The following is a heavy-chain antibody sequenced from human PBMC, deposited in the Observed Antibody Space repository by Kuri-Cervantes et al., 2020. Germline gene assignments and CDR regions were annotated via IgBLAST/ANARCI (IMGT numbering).Heavy chain of an antibody. D-gene: IGHD6-13*01. CDR3: AGGQQVAHEYFQY. J-gene: IGHJ1*01. CDR1: GFSFSTYG. V-gene: IGHV3-48*02. Sequence: GESLKISCAASGFSFSTYGMSWVRQAPGKGLEWISYIGSSGSLIYYEDSVKGRVAISRDNAGNSLYLQMNSLRDEDTAVYYCAGGQQVAHEYFQYWGQGTLVTVSS. CDR2: IGSSGSLI.